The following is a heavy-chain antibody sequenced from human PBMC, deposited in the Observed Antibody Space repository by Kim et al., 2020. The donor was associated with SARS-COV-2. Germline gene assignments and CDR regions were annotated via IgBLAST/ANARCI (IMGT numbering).Heavy chain of an antibody. CDR2: IYYSGST. CDR3: ARGSEDYYYSSGFTFDY. CDR1: GGSISSYY. V-gene: IGHV4-59*01. Sequence: SETLSLTCTVSGGSISSYYWSWIRQPPGKGLEWIGYIYYSGSTNYNPSLQSRVTISVDTSKNQFSLKLSSVTAADTAVYYCARGSEDYYYSSGFTFDYWGQGTLVPVSS. J-gene: IGHJ4*02. D-gene: IGHD3-22*01.